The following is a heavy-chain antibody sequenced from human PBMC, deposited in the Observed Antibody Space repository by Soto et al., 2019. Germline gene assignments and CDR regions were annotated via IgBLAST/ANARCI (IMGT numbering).Heavy chain of an antibody. J-gene: IGHJ3*01. D-gene: IGHD2-2*02. CDR3: MRGGRGYTRYDVLDV. CDR2: ISSRSSVI. CDR1: GSTFSSYS. Sequence: EVQLVESGGGLVKPGGSLRLSCVDSGSTFSSYSMNWVRQAPGKGLEWVSSISSRSSVIWYADSLKGRFTISRDNAKNSLCLQMNNLRAEDTAIYDCMRGGRGYTRYDVLDVWGRGTMVNVSS. V-gene: IGHV3-21*06.